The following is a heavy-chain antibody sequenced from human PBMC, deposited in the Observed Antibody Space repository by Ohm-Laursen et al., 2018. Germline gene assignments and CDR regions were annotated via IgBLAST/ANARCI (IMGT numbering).Heavy chain of an antibody. CDR1: GFTFGSYA. CDR3: AKDLVGGSYHDAFDI. J-gene: IGHJ3*02. CDR2: ISYDGSNK. Sequence: SLRLSCTASGFTFGSYAMTWVRQAPGKGLEWVAVISYDGSNKYYADSVKGRFTISRDNSKNTLYLQMNSLGAEDTAVYYCAKDLVGGSYHDAFDIWGQGTMVTVSS. V-gene: IGHV3-30*18. D-gene: IGHD1-26*01.